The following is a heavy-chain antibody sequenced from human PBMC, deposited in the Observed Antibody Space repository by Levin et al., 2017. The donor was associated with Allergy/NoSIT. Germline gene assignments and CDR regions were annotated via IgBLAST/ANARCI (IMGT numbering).Heavy chain of an antibody. Sequence: GESLKISCAASGFTFSSYAMSWVRQAPGKGLKWVSAISGSGASTYYADSVQGRVTISRDNSKNTLYLQMNSLRAEDTAVYYCAKDAGYSSAWYEGHFDYWGQGTLVTVSS. CDR1: GFTFSSYA. CDR3: AKDAGYSSAWYEGHFDY. V-gene: IGHV3-23*01. CDR2: ISGSGAST. J-gene: IGHJ4*02. D-gene: IGHD6-19*01.